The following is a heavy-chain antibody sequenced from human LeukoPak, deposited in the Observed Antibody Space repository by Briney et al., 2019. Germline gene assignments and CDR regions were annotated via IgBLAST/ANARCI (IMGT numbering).Heavy chain of an antibody. D-gene: IGHD3-3*01. CDR3: AHSGYYDFWSGYSHHTFDY. CDR1: GGSISSYY. V-gene: IGHV4-59*01. J-gene: IGHJ4*02. CDR2: IYYSGST. Sequence: SETLSLTCTVSGGSISSYYWSWIRQPPGKGLEWIGYIYYSGSTNYNPSLKSRVTISVDTSKNQFSLKLSSVTAVDTATYYCAHSGYYDFWSGYSHHTFDYWGQGTLVTVSS.